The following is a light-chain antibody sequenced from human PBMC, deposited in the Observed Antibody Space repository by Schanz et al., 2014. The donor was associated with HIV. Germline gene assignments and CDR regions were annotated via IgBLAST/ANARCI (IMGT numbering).Light chain of an antibody. CDR1: SSDIGAYNY. J-gene: IGLJ2*01. Sequence: QSALTQPRSVPGSPGQSVTISCTGTSSDIGAYNYTSWYQQHPGKAPKLMIYDVSKRPSGVPDRFSGSKSGNTASLTISGLQTEDEADYYCCSYAGSYTFVLFGGGTKLTVL. CDR3: CSYAGSYTFVL. CDR2: DVS. V-gene: IGLV2-11*02.